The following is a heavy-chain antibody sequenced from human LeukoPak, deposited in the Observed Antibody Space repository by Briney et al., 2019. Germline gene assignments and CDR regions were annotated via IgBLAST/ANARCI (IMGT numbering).Heavy chain of an antibody. CDR1: GFTFSSHW. CDR3: ARARPDGSSYFDY. Sequence: PGGSLRLSCAASGFTFSSHWMHWVRQVPGKGLVWVSRIHWDGTTTNYADSVKGRFTISRDNARNTLYLQLNNLRAEDTAIYYCARARPDGSSYFDYWGQGILVTVSS. V-gene: IGHV3-74*01. CDR2: IHWDGTTT. J-gene: IGHJ4*02.